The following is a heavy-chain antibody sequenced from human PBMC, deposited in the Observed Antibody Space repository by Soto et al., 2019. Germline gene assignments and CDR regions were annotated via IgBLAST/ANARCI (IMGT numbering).Heavy chain of an antibody. Sequence: SETLSLTCGVYGGSFSGYFWSCLRQSPGKGLEGLAEANDRGSLNYNPFLRGRLTISLDTSKNQFSLRLSSVTSADTAVYYCARGLAPTIFGTVPTPNWFDTWGQGTQVTVSS. CDR2: ANDRGSL. V-gene: IGHV4-34*01. J-gene: IGHJ5*02. D-gene: IGHD3-3*01. CDR3: ARGLAPTIFGTVPTPNWFDT. CDR1: GGSFSGYF.